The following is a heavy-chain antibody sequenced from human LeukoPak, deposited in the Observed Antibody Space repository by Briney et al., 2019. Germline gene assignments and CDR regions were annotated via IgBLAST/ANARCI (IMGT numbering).Heavy chain of an antibody. CDR2: ISGSGGST. CDR1: GFTFSSYA. V-gene: IGHV3-23*01. CDR3: AKDGVDILTGYNWFDP. J-gene: IGHJ5*02. D-gene: IGHD3-9*01. Sequence: GGSLRLSCAASGFTFSSYAMSWVRQAPGKGLEWVSAISGSGGSTYYADSVKGRFTISRDNSKNTLYLQMNSLRAEDTAVYYCAKDGVDILTGYNWFDPWGQGTLVTVSS.